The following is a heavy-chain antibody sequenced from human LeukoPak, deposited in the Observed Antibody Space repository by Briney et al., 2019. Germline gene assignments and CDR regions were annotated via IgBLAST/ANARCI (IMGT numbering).Heavy chain of an antibody. CDR1: GLTVSRNY. J-gene: IGHJ4*02. CDR2: IYSGGST. Sequence: AGGSLRLSCAASGLTVSRNYMSRVRQAPGKGLEWVSVIYSGGSTYYADSVKGRFTISRDYSKNTLDLQMNSLRADDTAVYYCARARNSNFRYFDYWGQGTLVTVSS. CDR3: ARARNSNFRYFDY. D-gene: IGHD2/OR15-2a*01. V-gene: IGHV3-53*01.